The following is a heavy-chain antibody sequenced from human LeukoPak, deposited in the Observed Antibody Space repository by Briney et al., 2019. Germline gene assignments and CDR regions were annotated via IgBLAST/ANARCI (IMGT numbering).Heavy chain of an antibody. CDR2: NPNSGGT. D-gene: IGHD6-19*01. Sequence: NPNSGGTNYAQKFQGRVTMTRDTSISTAYMELSRLRSDDTAVYYCARIRRSSGWYKGNYFDYWGQGTLVTVSS. CDR3: ARIRRSSGWYKGNYFDY. J-gene: IGHJ4*02. V-gene: IGHV1-2*02.